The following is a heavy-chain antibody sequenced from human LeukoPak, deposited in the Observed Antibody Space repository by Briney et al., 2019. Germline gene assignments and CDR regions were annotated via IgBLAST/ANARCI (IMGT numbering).Heavy chain of an antibody. V-gene: IGHV4-39*01. J-gene: IGHJ4*02. CDR2: IYYSGSV. D-gene: IGHD3-3*01. CDR3: ARRVATSGNFFDY. CDR1: GGAINSRNQY. Sequence: SETLSLTCTVVGGAINSRNQYWGWVRQSPGKGLEWIGSIYYSGSVNDNPSLQSRVTISVDTSRNQFSLKLTSMTVADTAVYFCARRVATSGNFFDYWGPGTLVTV.